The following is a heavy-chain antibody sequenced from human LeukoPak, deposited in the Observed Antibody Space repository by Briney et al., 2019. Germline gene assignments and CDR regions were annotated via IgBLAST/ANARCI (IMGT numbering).Heavy chain of an antibody. V-gene: IGHV4-38-2*02. CDR2: IYHSGST. D-gene: IGHD6-19*01. J-gene: IGHJ4*02. CDR3: ASSGYSSGWYKY. Sequence: SETLSLTCTVSGYSISSGYYWGWIRQPPGKGLEWIGNIYHSGSTYYNPSLKSRVTISVDTSKNQFSLKLSSVTAADTDVYYCASSGYSSGWYKYWGQGALVTVSS. CDR1: GYSISSGYY.